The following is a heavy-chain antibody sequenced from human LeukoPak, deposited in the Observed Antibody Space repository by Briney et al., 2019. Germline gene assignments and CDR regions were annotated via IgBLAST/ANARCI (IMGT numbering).Heavy chain of an antibody. D-gene: IGHD5-18*01. J-gene: IGHJ6*02. CDR1: GYTFTSYD. Sequence: VASVKVSCKASGYTFTSYDINWVRQATGQGLEWMGWMNPNSGNTAYAQKFPGRVTMTRNTSISTAYMELSSLRSEDKAVYYCARAKSGYSYGGTYYYYGMDVWGQGTTVTVSS. CDR2: MNPNSGNT. CDR3: ARAKSGYSYGGTYYYYGMDV. V-gene: IGHV1-8*01.